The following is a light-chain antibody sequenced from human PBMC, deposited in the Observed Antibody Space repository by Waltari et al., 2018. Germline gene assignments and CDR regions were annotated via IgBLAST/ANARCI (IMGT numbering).Light chain of an antibody. CDR3: MQRIQLPLT. J-gene: IGKJ4*01. CDR1: QRLLHTDVKRY. V-gene: IGKV2D-29*01. Sequence: DIVMTKTPVSLSVTPGQPASISCKTSQRLLHTDVKRYLYWYLQKPGQPPQLLIHEVSKRFSGVPARFSGSGSGTDFTLTISRVEAEDFGVYYCMQRIQLPLTFGGGTKVEIK. CDR2: EVS.